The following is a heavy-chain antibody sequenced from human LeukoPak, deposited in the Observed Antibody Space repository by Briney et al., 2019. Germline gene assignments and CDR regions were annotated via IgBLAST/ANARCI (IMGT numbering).Heavy chain of an antibody. D-gene: IGHD3-22*01. J-gene: IGHJ5*02. CDR1: GGSISSYY. CDR3: ARGIRSYYYDSSGYYNWFDP. CDR2: IYTSGST. V-gene: IGHV4-4*07. Sequence: PSETLSLTCTVSGGSISSYYWSWIRQPAGKGLEWIGRIYTSGSTNYNPSLKSRVTMSIDTSKNQFSLKLSSVTAADMAVYYCARGIRSYYYDSSGYYNWFDPWGQGTLVTVSS.